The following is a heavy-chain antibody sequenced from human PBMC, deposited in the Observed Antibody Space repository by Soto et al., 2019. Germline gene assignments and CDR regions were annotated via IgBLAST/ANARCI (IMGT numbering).Heavy chain of an antibody. Sequence: VQLVESGGGLVQPGGSLRLSCTASGFIVSDTYMNWVRQAPGKGLEWVSVISNRGDTHYADSVRGRFSLSRDIADNTLHLQMNNLRVEDTAVYYCAREPRYCRGGSCSITGDAFDIWDQGTMVTVSS. CDR3: AREPRYCRGGSCSITGDAFDI. J-gene: IGHJ3*02. D-gene: IGHD2-15*01. CDR2: ISNRGDT. CDR1: GFIVSDTY. V-gene: IGHV3-66*01.